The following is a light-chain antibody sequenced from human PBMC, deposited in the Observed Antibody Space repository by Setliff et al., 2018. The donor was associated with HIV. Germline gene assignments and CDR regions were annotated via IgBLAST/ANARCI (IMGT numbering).Light chain of an antibody. CDR3: AAWDDSLNGYV. V-gene: IGLV1-44*01. J-gene: IGLJ1*01. CDR2: ANF. CDR1: VSSLGRNT. Sequence: QSALTQPPSASGTPGQRVTISCSGSVSSLGRNTVNWYQQLPGTAPKLLIFANFQRPSGVPDRFSGSKSGTSASLVISGLQSEDESEYYCAAWDDSLNGYVVGTGTKV.